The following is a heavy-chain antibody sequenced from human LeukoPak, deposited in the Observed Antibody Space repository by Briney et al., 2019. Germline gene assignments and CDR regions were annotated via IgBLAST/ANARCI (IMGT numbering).Heavy chain of an antibody. CDR2: IYPGDSDT. CDR3: ATWSGTPKYYYYYMDV. V-gene: IGHV5-51*01. D-gene: IGHD3-3*01. Sequence: PGESLKISCKGSGYSFTSYWIGWVRQMPGKGLEWMGIIYPGDSDTRYSPSSQGQVTISPDKSISTAYLQWSSLKASDTAMYYCATWSGTPKYYYYYMDVWGKGTTVTVSS. CDR1: GYSFTSYW. J-gene: IGHJ6*03.